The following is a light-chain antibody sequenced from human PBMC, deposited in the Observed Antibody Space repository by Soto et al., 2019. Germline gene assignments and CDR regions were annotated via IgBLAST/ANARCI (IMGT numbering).Light chain of an antibody. V-gene: IGKV3-11*01. CDR1: QSVSSY. Sequence: EIVLTQSPATLSLSPGERATLSCRASQSVSSYLAWYQQKPGQAPRLLIYDASNRATGIPARSSGSGSGTDFTLTISSLEPEDFAVYYCQQRSNWGYTFGQGTKLEIK. CDR2: DAS. J-gene: IGKJ2*01. CDR3: QQRSNWGYT.